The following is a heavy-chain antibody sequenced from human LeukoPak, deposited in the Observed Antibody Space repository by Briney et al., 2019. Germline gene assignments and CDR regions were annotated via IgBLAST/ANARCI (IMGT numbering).Heavy chain of an antibody. CDR1: GGSISSHY. Sequence: PSETLSLTCTVSGGSISSHYWSWIRQPPGKGLEWIGYIYYSGSTNYNPSLKSRVTISVDTSKKQFFLNLTSVTAADTAVYYCTRGYFDSSGHNSYAPWGQGTLVTVSS. CDR3: TRGYFDSSGHNSYAP. J-gene: IGHJ5*02. CDR2: IYYSGST. D-gene: IGHD3-22*01. V-gene: IGHV4-59*11.